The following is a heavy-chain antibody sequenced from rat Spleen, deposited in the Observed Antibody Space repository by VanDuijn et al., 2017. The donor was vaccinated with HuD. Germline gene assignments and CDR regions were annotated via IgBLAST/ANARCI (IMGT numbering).Heavy chain of an antibody. CDR3: ARLGTEAIGNWFSY. J-gene: IGHJ3*01. Sequence: EVQLVESGGGLVQPGRSLKLSCAASGFTFSDYYMAWVRQAPTKGLEWVASIGPSGDNTYYRDSVKGRFTISRDNAKSTLYLQMDSLRSEDTATYYCARLGTEAIGNWFSYWGQGTLVTVSS. D-gene: IGHD1-11*01. V-gene: IGHV5-25*01. CDR2: IGPSGDNT. CDR1: GFTFSDYY.